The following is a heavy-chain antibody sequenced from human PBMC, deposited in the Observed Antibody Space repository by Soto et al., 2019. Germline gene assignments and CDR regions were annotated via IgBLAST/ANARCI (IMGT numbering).Heavy chain of an antibody. CDR1: GGSISNYF. CDR3: ARGGQDFWSGPFDY. CDR2: IDNSGST. D-gene: IGHD3-3*01. Sequence: SETLSLTCTVSGGSISNYFCNWIRQPAGKGLEWIGRIDNSGSTNYNPSLKSRITMSADTSRNQFSLKLNSVTAANTAVYYCARGGQDFWSGPFDYWGQGALVTVSS. J-gene: IGHJ4*02. V-gene: IGHV4-4*07.